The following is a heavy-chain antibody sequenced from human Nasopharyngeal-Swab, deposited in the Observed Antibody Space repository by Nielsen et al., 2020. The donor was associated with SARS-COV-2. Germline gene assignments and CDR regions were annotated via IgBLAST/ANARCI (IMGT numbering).Heavy chain of an antibody. V-gene: IGHV1-69*13. CDR2: IIPIFGTP. CDR3: ARGYFVDYYFSYMDV. Sequence: SVKVSCKASGGTFGTYALSWVRQAPGQGFEWMGGIIPIFGTPNYAQKFRGRVTMTADESTSTAYMELSSLGSEDTAVYYCARGYFVDYYFSYMDVWGKGTTVTVSS. CDR1: GGTFGTYA. J-gene: IGHJ6*03. D-gene: IGHD3-9*01.